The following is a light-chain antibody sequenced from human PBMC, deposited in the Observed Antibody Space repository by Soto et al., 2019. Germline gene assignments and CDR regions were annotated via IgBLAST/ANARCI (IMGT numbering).Light chain of an antibody. CDR1: SSDVGGYNY. V-gene: IGLV2-8*01. J-gene: IGLJ3*02. Sequence: QSALTQPPSASGSPGQSVIISCTGTSSDVGGYNYVSWYQQYPGKAPKLMIYEVSKRPSGVPDRFSGSKSGKTASLTVSGLQAEDEADYYCTSYAGSDIGVFGGGTKLTVL. CDR3: TSYAGSDIGV. CDR2: EVS.